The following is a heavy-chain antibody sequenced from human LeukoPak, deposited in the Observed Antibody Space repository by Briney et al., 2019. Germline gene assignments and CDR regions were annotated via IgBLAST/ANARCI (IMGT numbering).Heavy chain of an antibody. D-gene: IGHD6-13*01. Sequence: GGSLRLSCAASGFTFSDHYMDWVRQASGKGLKWVGRIRNKANSYTTEYAASVKGRFTISRDDPKNSLYLQMNSLKTEDTAVYYCARGGSSSSWYPFDYWGQGTLVTVSP. CDR3: ARGGSSSSWYPFDY. CDR2: IRNKANSYTT. CDR1: GFTFSDHY. V-gene: IGHV3-72*01. J-gene: IGHJ4*02.